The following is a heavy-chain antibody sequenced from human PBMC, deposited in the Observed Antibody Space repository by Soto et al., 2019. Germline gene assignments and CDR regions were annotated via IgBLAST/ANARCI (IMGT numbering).Heavy chain of an antibody. CDR1: GYNFSGYY. J-gene: IGHJ6*04. CDR2: INPNSGDT. V-gene: IGHV1-2*02. CDR3: VRDSGLRGVLEWSLYV. D-gene: IGHD3-3*01. Sequence: ASVKVSCKASGYNFSGYYIHWLRQSPGQGLEWMGWINPNSGDTNYAQKFQGRVTMTRGTSITTAYMELSRLRADDTAVYYCVRDSGLRGVLEWSLYVWGKGTTVTVAS.